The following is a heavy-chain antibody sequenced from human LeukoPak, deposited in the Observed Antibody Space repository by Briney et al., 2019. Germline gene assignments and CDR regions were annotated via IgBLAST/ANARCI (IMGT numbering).Heavy chain of an antibody. CDR1: GFTFSSYG. CDR3: ARDPIVVVTAADYYFDY. D-gene: IGHD2-21*02. CDR2: IWYDGSNK. J-gene: IGHJ4*02. Sequence: PGGSLRLSCAASGFTFSSYGMHWVRQAPGKGLEWVAVIWYDGSNKYYADSVKGRFTISRDNFKNTLYLQMNSLRAEDTAVYYCARDPIVVVTAADYYFDYWGQGTLVTVSS. V-gene: IGHV3-33*01.